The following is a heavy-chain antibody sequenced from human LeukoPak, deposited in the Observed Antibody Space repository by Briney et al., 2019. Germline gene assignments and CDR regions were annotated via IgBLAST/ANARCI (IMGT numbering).Heavy chain of an antibody. D-gene: IGHD3-22*01. CDR2: INHSRNT. CDR3: ARFDSSGYYCPY. CDR1: GGSSSGYY. Sequence: SETLSLTCAVYGGSSSGYYWSWIRQPPGKGLEWIGEINHSRNTNYNPSLKSRVTISVDTSKNQFSLKLSSVTAADTAVYYCARFDSSGYYCPYWGQGTLVTVSS. V-gene: IGHV4-34*01. J-gene: IGHJ4*02.